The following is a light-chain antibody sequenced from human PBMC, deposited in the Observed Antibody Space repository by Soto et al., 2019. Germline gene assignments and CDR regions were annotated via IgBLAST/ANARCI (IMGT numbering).Light chain of an antibody. CDR2: CAS. CDR3: QQYKDWAPLFT. CDR1: QSVTTN. J-gene: IGKJ3*01. Sequence: EIVMTQSPDTLSVSPGERATLSCRASQSVTTNLAWYRQTPGQPPRLLIYCASIRATGIPARFSGSGSGTEFTRTISSLESEDFAVYYCQQYKDWAPLFTFGPGTRGDIK. V-gene: IGKV3-15*01.